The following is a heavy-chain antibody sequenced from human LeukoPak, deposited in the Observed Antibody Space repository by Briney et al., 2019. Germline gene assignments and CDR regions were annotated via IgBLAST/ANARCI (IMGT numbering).Heavy chain of an antibody. V-gene: IGHV4-39*07. CDR2: IYYSGST. J-gene: IGHJ4*02. D-gene: IGHD1-26*01. CDR3: ARVWRWEAVRYFDY. CDR1: GGSISSSSYY. Sequence: PSETLSLTCTVSGGSISSSSYYWGWIRQPPRKGLEWIGSIYYSGSTYYNPSLKSRVTMSVDTPKNQFSLKLSSVTAADTAVYYCARVWRWEAVRYFDYWGQGTLVTVSS.